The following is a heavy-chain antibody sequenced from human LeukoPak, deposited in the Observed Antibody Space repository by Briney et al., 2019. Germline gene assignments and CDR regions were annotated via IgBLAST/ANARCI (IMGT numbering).Heavy chain of an antibody. Sequence: GGSLRLSCAASGFTLSSYAMHWVRQAPGKGLEWVAVISYAGSNKYYADSVKGRFTISRDNSKNTLYLQMHSLRPEDTAVYYCARRYCSSTNCHAPFDYWGQGTLVTVSS. V-gene: IGHV3-30-3*01. CDR2: ISYAGSNK. CDR1: GFTLSSYA. D-gene: IGHD2-2*01. CDR3: ARRYCSSTNCHAPFDY. J-gene: IGHJ4*02.